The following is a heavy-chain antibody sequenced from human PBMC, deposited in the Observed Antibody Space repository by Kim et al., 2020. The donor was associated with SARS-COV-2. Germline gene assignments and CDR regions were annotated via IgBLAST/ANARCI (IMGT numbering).Heavy chain of an antibody. CDR3: AKGGYYYDSSGLFDY. CDR2: ISGSGGST. D-gene: IGHD3-22*01. CDR1: GFTFSSYA. Sequence: GGSLRLSCAASGFTFSSYAMSWVRQAPGKGLEWVSAISGSGGSTYYADSVKGRFTISRDNSKNTLYLQMNSLRAEDTAVDYCAKGGYYYDSSGLFDYWGQGTLVTVSS. J-gene: IGHJ4*02. V-gene: IGHV3-23*01.